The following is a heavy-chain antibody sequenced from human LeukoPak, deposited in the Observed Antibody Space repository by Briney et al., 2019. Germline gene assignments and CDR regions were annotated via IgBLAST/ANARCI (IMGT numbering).Heavy chain of an antibody. CDR3: ARHYGPLDF. CDR1: GGSINNYY. CDR2: IYYSGTT. D-gene: IGHD3-16*01. Sequence: TASETLSLTCIVSGGSINNYYWSWIRQPPGKGLECIGYIYYSGTTNYNPSLKSRVTISVDRSKNQFSLKLTSVTAADTAVYYCARHYGPLDFWGQGTLVTVSS. V-gene: IGHV4-59*01. J-gene: IGHJ4*02.